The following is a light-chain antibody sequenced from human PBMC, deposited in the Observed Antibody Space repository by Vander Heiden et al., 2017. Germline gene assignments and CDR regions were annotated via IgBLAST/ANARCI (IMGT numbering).Light chain of an antibody. Sequence: SDVLTQPPSVSVAPGQTATITCGGHNIESQSVHWYQQKPGQAPVLVVYDERDRPSGIPERFSGSNSGNTPTLTITRVEAGDEADYYCQVWDSSNDLVLFGGGTKLTVL. CDR2: DER. CDR1: NIESQS. J-gene: IGLJ2*01. CDR3: QVWDSSNDLVL. V-gene: IGLV3-21*02.